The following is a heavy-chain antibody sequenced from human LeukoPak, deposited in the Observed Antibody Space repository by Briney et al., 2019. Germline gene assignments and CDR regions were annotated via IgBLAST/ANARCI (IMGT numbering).Heavy chain of an antibody. CDR1: GYTFTSYG. CDR3: ARDSSGWYHPNYYYYGMDV. V-gene: IGHV1-18*01. CDR2: ISAYNGNT. D-gene: IGHD6-13*01. Sequence: ASVKVSCKASGYTFTSYGISWVRQAPGQGLEWMGWISAYNGNTNYAQKLQGRVTMTTDTSTSTAYMELRSLRSDDTAVYYCARDSSGWYHPNYYYYGMDVWGQGTTVTVSS. J-gene: IGHJ6*02.